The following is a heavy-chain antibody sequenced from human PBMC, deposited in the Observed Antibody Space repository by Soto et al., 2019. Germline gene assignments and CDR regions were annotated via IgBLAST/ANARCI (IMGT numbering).Heavy chain of an antibody. D-gene: IGHD4-17*01. CDR2: IYYSGST. CDR3: ARDYGHYGTDY. V-gene: IGHV4-31*03. Sequence: QVQLQESGPGLVKPSQTLSLSCTVSGGSISSGGYYWSWIRQHPGKGLEWIGYIYYSGSTYYNPSLKSRVSIAIDTSKNQFCLELSSGTAADTAVYYCARDYGHYGTDYWGQGTLVTVSS. J-gene: IGHJ4*02. CDR1: GGSISSGGYY.